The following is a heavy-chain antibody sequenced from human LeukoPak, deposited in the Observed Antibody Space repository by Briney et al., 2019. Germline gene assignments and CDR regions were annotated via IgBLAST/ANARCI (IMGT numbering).Heavy chain of an antibody. CDR1: GYTFSSYG. D-gene: IGHD2-15*01. V-gene: IGHV1-18*01. CDR3: ARDDLDCSGGTCYPDDF. Sequence: ASVKVSCKASGYTFSSYGISWVRQAPGQGLEWMGWISAYNGNIKYAQKFQGRVTMTTDTSTSTAYMELRSLRSEDTAMYFCARDDLDCSGGTCYPDDFWGQGTLVTVSS. CDR2: ISAYNGNI. J-gene: IGHJ4*02.